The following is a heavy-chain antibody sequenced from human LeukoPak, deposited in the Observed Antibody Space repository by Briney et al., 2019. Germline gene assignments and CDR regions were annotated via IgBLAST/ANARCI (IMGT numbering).Heavy chain of an antibody. CDR3: ARDPGRWQQLGYFDY. Sequence: SETLSLTCTVSGCSVNGGSYYWSWIRQPPGKGLEWIGYIYYSGSTNYNPSLKSRVTISVDTSKNQFSLKLSSVTAADTAVYYCARDPGRWQQLGYFDYWGQGTLVTVSS. V-gene: IGHV4-61*01. J-gene: IGHJ4*02. CDR1: GCSVNGGSYY. CDR2: IYYSGST. D-gene: IGHD3-10*01.